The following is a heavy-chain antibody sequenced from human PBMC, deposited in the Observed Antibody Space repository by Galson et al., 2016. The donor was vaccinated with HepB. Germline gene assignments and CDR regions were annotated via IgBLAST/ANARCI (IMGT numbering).Heavy chain of an antibody. CDR3: TRDRGWPHWYFDL. J-gene: IGHJ2*01. CDR2: VNPNSGNT. Sequence: SVKVSCKASGYSFSTYDIVWVRQAPGQGLEWMGWVNPNSGNTGYAQKFQGRVTMTRDASLSTAYMELTSLTSEDTAVYYCTRDRGWPHWYFDLWGRGTLVTVSS. D-gene: IGHD3-10*01. CDR1: GYSFSTYD. V-gene: IGHV1-8*01.